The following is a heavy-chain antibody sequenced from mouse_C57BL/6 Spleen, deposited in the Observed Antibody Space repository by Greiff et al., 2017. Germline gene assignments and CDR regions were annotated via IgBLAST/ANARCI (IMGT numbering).Heavy chain of an antibody. J-gene: IGHJ4*01. Sequence: EVQLVESGGDLVKPGGSLKLSCAASGFTFSSYGMSWVRQTPDKSLEWVATISTGGSYTYYPDSVKGRFTISSDNSNNTLYLQMSRLKSEDTAMYYCASLGTNAMDYWGQGTSVTVSS. CDR2: ISTGGSYT. D-gene: IGHD2-14*01. CDR3: ASLGTNAMDY. CDR1: GFTFSSYG. V-gene: IGHV5-6*01.